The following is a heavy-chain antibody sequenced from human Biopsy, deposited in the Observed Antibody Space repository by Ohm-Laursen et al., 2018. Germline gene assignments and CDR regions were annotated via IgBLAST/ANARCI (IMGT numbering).Heavy chain of an antibody. Sequence: SVKVSCKASGYTFTGYHVHWVRQAPGQGLEWMGWINAKTGDTNCAQKFQGRVTMTRDTSISTAYVDLSSLRSDDTAVYYCTRGGYYYDSLAYYYWFDPWGQGTLVTVSS. V-gene: IGHV1-2*02. CDR1: GYTFTGYH. D-gene: IGHD3-22*01. CDR2: INAKTGDT. J-gene: IGHJ5*02. CDR3: TRGGYYYDSLAYYYWFDP.